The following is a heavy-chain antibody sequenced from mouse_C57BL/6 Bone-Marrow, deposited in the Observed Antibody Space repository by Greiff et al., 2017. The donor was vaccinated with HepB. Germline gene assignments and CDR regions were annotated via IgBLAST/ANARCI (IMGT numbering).Heavy chain of an antibody. J-gene: IGHJ4*01. V-gene: IGHV14-3*01. Sequence: EVKLQESVAELVRPGASVKLSCTASGFNIKNTYMHWVKQRPEQGLEWIGRIDPANGNTKYAPKFQGKATITADTSSNTAYLQLSSLTSEDTAIYYCASPLYDYDGLYAMDYWGQGTSVTVSS. CDR2: IDPANGNT. D-gene: IGHD2-4*01. CDR3: ASPLYDYDGLYAMDY. CDR1: GFNIKNTY.